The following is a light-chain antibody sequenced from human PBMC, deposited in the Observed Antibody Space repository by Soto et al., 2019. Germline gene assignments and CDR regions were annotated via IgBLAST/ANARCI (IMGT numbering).Light chain of an antibody. Sequence: EIVMTQSPDTLSVSPGEGATLSCRASESVARNLAWYQQRPGQAPRLLIYGAFTRATGVPARFSGSESGTESGTEVTLTISSLQSEDFAGYYGHQYNIWPYTFGQGTKLEI. CDR3: HQYNIWPYT. J-gene: IGKJ2*01. CDR2: GAF. V-gene: IGKV3-15*01. CDR1: ESVARN.